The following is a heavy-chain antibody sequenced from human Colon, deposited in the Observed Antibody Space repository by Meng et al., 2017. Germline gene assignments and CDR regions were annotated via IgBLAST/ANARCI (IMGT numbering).Heavy chain of an antibody. CDR1: GYTFTSYG. J-gene: IGHJ4*02. CDR3: ARRSYYYDSSGYYYLGH. CDR2: ISAYNGNT. V-gene: IGHV1-18*01. D-gene: IGHD3-22*01. Sequence: QLQLVQSGAEVKKPGASVRVSCKASGYTFTSYGISWVRQAPGQGLEWMGWISAYNGNTNYAQKLQGRVTKTTDTSTSTAYMELRSLRSDDTAVYYCARRSYYYDSSGYYYLGHWGQGTLVTVSS.